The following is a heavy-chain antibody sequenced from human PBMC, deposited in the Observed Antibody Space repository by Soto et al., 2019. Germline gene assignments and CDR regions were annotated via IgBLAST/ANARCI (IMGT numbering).Heavy chain of an antibody. J-gene: IGHJ5*02. Sequence: GGSLRLSCAASGFTFSSYAMSWVRQAPGKGLDWVSAISGSGGSTYYADSVKGRFTISRDNSKNTLYLQMNSLRAEDTAVYYCAKDGNYDILTGYFAYWFDPWGQGTLVTVSS. CDR3: AKDGNYDILTGYFAYWFDP. D-gene: IGHD3-9*01. CDR2: ISGSGGST. V-gene: IGHV3-23*01. CDR1: GFTFSSYA.